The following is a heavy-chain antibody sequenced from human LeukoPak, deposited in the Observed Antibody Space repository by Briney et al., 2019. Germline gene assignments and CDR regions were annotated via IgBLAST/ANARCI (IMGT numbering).Heavy chain of an antibody. V-gene: IGHV4-39*01. Sequence: PSETLSLTCTVYGGSVTTSRYYWGWIRQPPGKGLEWIGSIYYSGSTYYNPSLKSRVTISVDTSKNQFSLKLSSVTAADTAVYYCAILSIAVAFDYWGQGTLVTVSS. D-gene: IGHD6-19*01. CDR2: IYYSGST. CDR3: AILSIAVAFDY. CDR1: GGSVTTSRYY. J-gene: IGHJ4*02.